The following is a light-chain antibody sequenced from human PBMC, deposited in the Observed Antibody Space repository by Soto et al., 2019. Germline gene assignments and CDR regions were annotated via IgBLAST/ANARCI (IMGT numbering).Light chain of an antibody. CDR2: KAS. V-gene: IGKV1-5*03. Sequence: DIQMTQSPSTLSASVGDRVTITCRASQSISSWLAWYQQKPGKAPKLLIYKASSLESGVPSRFSGSGSGTDFTLTISSLQTDDFATYYGQQYNSYWTFGKGTKVDIK. J-gene: IGKJ1*01. CDR3: QQYNSYWT. CDR1: QSISSW.